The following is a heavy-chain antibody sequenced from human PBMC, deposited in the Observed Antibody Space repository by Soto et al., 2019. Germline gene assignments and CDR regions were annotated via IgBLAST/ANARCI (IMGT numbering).Heavy chain of an antibody. CDR3: ARDKITGLFDY. CDR2: INHTGST. CDR1: GGSFSDYS. J-gene: IGHJ4*02. Sequence: SETLSLTCAVYGGSFSDYSWTWIRQPPGTGLEWIGEINHTGSTNYNPSLKSRVTISVDTSKNQFSLKLTSVTAADTAVYYCARDKITGLFDYWGQGTLVTVSS. V-gene: IGHV4-34*01. D-gene: IGHD2-8*02.